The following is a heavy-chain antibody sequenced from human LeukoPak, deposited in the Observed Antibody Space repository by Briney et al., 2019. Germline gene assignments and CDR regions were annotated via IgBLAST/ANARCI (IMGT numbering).Heavy chain of an antibody. CDR1: GFTFSSYA. Sequence: GGSLRLSCAASGFTFSSYAMSWVRQAPGKGLEWVSAFSGSGGSTYYADSVKGRFTISRDNSKNTLYLQMNSLRAEDTAVYYCAKDPRQQQLVPYWGQGTLVTVSS. CDR3: AKDPRQQQLVPY. D-gene: IGHD6-13*01. J-gene: IGHJ4*02. CDR2: FSGSGGST. V-gene: IGHV3-23*01.